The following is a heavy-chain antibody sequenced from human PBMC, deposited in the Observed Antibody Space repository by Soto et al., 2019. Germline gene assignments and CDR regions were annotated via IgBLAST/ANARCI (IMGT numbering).Heavy chain of an antibody. V-gene: IGHV3-23*01. CDR3: ATTSYCSGGSCYRGGAFDI. Sequence: EVQLLESGGGLVQPGGSLRLSCAASGFTFSSYAMSWVRQAPGKGLEWVSAISGSGGSTYYADSVKGRFTISRDNSKNTLYLQMNSLRAEDTAVYYCATTSYCSGGSCYRGGAFDIWGQGTMVTVSS. J-gene: IGHJ3*02. CDR2: ISGSGGST. CDR1: GFTFSSYA. D-gene: IGHD2-15*01.